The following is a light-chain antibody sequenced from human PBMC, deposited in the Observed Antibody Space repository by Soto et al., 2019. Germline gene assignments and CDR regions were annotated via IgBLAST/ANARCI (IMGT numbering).Light chain of an antibody. V-gene: IGKV3-15*01. CDR3: QQYNNWPIT. CDR2: GAS. CDR1: QSVSSN. Sequence: IVMTQSPATLSVFPGERVTLSCRASQSVSSNLAWYQQKPGQAPRLLIYGASTRATRIPARFSGSGSGTEFTLTISSLQSEDFVVYYCQQYNNWPITFGQGTRLEIK. J-gene: IGKJ5*01.